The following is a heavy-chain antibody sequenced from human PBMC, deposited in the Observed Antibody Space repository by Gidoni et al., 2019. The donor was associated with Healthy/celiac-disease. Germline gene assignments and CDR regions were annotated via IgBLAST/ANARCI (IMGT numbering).Heavy chain of an antibody. Sequence: EVQLVESGGGLVKPGGSLRLSCAASGFTFSSYSMNWVRQAPGKGLEWVSSISSSSSYIYYADSVKGRFTISRDNAKNSLYLQMNSLRAEDTAVYYCARDIQIEEDSSGYYPHGFDYWGQGTLVTVSS. D-gene: IGHD3-22*01. V-gene: IGHV3-21*01. J-gene: IGHJ4*02. CDR1: GFTFSSYS. CDR3: ARDIQIEEDSSGYYPHGFDY. CDR2: ISSSSSYI.